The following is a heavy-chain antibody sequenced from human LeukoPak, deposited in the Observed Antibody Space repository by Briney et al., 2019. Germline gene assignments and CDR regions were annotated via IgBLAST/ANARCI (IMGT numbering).Heavy chain of an antibody. CDR1: GYSISSGYY. CDR2: IFHSGTT. J-gene: IGHJ6*03. V-gene: IGHV4-38-2*02. CDR3: ARDQPYMDV. Sequence: SETLSLTCTVSGYSISSGYYWVRIRQPPGKGLEWIGSIFHSGTTYYNPSFKSRVTISVDTSKNQFSLKLSSVTAADTAVYHCARDQPYMDVWGKGTTVTVSS.